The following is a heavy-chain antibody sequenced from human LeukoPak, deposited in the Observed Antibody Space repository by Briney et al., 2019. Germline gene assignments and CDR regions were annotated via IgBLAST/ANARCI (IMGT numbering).Heavy chain of an antibody. CDR1: GFTFSSYA. D-gene: IGHD4-23*01. J-gene: IGHJ6*03. CDR2: ISGTGLTT. V-gene: IGHV3-23*01. CDR3: ARIGGPMYYYYYMDV. Sequence: PGGSLRLSCAASGFTFSSYAMSWVRQAPGKGLEWVSVISGTGLTTYYADSVKGRFTISRDNSKNTLYLQMNSLRAEDTAVYYCARIGGPMYYYYYMDVWGKGTTVTVSS.